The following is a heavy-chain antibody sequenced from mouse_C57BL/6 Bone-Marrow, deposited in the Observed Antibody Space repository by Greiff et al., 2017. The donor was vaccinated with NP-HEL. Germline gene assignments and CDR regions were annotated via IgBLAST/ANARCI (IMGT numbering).Heavy chain of an antibody. V-gene: IGHV5-16*01. D-gene: IGHD2-12*01. CDR2: INYDGSST. J-gene: IGHJ1*03. Sequence: EVQRVESEGGLVQPGSSMKLSCTASGFTFSDYYMAWVRQVPEKGLEWVANINYDGSSTYYLDSLKSRFIISRDNAKNILYLQMSSLKSEDTATYYCARDPRYDAWYFDVWGTGTTVTVSS. CDR3: ARDPRYDAWYFDV. CDR1: GFTFSDYY.